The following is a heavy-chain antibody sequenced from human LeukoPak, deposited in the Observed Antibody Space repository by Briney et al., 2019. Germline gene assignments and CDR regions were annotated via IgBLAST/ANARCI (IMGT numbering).Heavy chain of an antibody. D-gene: IGHD6-19*01. CDR3: ARDGQWLGDYFDY. V-gene: IGHV3-7*01. CDR1: GFTFSSYW. Sequence: GGSLRLSCAASGFTFSSYWMSWVRQASGKGLEWVANIKQDGSEKYHVDSVKGRFTISRDNAKNSLYLQMNSLRAEDTAVYYCARDGQWLGDYFDYWGQGTLVTVSS. J-gene: IGHJ4*02. CDR2: IKQDGSEK.